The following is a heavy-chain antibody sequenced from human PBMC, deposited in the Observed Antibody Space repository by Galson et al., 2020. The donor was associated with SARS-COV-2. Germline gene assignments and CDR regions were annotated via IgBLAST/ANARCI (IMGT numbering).Heavy chain of an antibody. CDR2: IKGDGSET. V-gene: IGHV3-7*01. J-gene: IGHJ4*02. CDR1: GFTFNDFW. D-gene: IGHD6-19*01. CDR3: SREGWQGGY. Sequence: GESLKISCEVSGFTFNDFWMSWFRQAPGKGLEWVANIKGDGSETNYADFVKGRFSISRDNAANSLYLQMTSLRVEDSAVYYCSREGWQGGYWGQGTRVTVSS.